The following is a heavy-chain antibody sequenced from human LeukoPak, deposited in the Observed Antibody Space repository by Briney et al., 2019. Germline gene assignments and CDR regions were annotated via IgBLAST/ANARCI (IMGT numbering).Heavy chain of an antibody. J-gene: IGHJ4*02. CDR1: GYTFTNYG. V-gene: IGHV1-18*01. Sequence: ASVKVSCKASGYTFTNYGISWVRQAPGQGLEGMGRISAYNGNTKYAQKVQGRVTMTTDTSTTTAYMELRSLRSDDTAVYYCARYQLEYSSSSTDYWGQGTLVTVSS. CDR3: ARYQLEYSSSSTDY. D-gene: IGHD6-6*01. CDR2: ISAYNGNT.